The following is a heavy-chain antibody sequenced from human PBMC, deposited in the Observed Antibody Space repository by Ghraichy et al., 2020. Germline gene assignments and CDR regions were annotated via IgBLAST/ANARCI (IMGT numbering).Heavy chain of an antibody. Sequence: GGSLRLSCAASGFTFSNNWMSWVRQAPGKGLEWVANIKQDGSEKYYVDSVKGRFTISRDNAKNSLYLQMNSLRAEDTAVYYCGRDGGAFDIWGQGTMVTVSS. CDR2: IKQDGSEK. J-gene: IGHJ3*02. CDR3: GRDGGAFDI. V-gene: IGHV3-7*01. D-gene: IGHD2-15*01. CDR1: GFTFSNNW.